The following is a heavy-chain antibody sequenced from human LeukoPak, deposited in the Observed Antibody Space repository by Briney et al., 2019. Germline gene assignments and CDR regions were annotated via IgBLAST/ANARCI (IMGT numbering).Heavy chain of an antibody. J-gene: IGHJ4*02. Sequence: EGSLRLSCAASGFTFSSYAMSWVRQAPGKGLEWVSAISGSGGSTYYADSVKGRFTISRDNSKNTLYLQMNSLRAEDTAVYYCAKDLIPYYYDSSGYLPTLDYWGQGTLVTVSS. CDR2: ISGSGGST. CDR3: AKDLIPYYYDSSGYLPTLDY. CDR1: GFTFSSYA. V-gene: IGHV3-23*01. D-gene: IGHD3-22*01.